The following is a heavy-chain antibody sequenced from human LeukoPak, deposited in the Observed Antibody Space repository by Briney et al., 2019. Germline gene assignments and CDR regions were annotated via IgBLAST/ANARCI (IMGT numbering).Heavy chain of an antibody. CDR3: VGSGGLLWFGELYY. V-gene: IGHV4-59*08. CDR1: GGSISSYY. CDR2: IYYSGST. Sequence: MPSETLSLTCTVSGGSISSYYWSWIWQPPGKGLEWIGYIYYSGSTNYNPSLKSRVTISVDTSKNQFSLKLSSVTAADTAVYYCVGSGGLLWFGELYYWGQGTLVTVSS. D-gene: IGHD3-10*01. J-gene: IGHJ4*02.